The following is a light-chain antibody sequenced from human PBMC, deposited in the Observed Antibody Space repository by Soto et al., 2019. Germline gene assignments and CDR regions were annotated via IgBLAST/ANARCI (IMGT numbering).Light chain of an antibody. CDR2: LTS. V-gene: IGKV1-39*01. CDR3: QPSYSTPYS. CDR1: RSIGNY. Sequence: DIPMTQSPSSLSASVGDRVTITCRASRSIGNYLNWYQQKPESAPKLLIYLTSSLQSGVPSRFSGSGSGTEFTLSISSLQPEDFAPYYCQPSYSTPYSFGQGNKLEIK. J-gene: IGKJ2*01.